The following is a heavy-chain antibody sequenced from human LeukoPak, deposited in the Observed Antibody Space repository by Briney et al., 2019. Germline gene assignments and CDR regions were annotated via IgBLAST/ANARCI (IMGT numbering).Heavy chain of an antibody. CDR3: ARYSSSNGRYYFDY. D-gene: IGHD6-6*01. Sequence: SETLSLTCTVSGGSISSYYWSWIRQPPGKGLEWIGYIYYSGSTNYNPSLKSRVTILVDTSKNQFSLKLSSVTAADTAVYYCARYSSSNGRYYFDYWGQGTLVTVSS. V-gene: IGHV4-59*01. CDR1: GGSISSYY. CDR2: IYYSGST. J-gene: IGHJ4*02.